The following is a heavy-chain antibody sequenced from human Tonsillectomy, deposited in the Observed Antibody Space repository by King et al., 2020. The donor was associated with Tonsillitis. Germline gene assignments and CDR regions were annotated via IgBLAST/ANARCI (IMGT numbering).Heavy chain of an antibody. CDR2: IYYTGST. Sequence: QLQESGPGLVKPSQTLSLNCTVSGGSISSGAFYWNWIRQHPGKGLEWIGYIYYTGSTYYNPSLKSRVTMSVDTSENQFSLKLSSVTAADTAVYYCARAIYYSGSGTYYKNAFDFWGQGTLVTVSS. J-gene: IGHJ3*01. V-gene: IGHV4-31*03. CDR3: ARAIYYSGSGTYYKNAFDF. D-gene: IGHD3-10*01. CDR1: GGSISSGAFY.